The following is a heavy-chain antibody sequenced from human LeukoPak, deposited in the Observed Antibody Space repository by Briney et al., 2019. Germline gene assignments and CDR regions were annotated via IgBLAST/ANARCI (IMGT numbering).Heavy chain of an antibody. J-gene: IGHJ4*02. V-gene: IGHV3-30-3*01. D-gene: IGHD3-22*01. Sequence: SCKASGFTFSSYAMHWVRQAPGKGLEWVAVISYDGSNKYYADSVKGRFTISRDNSKNTLYLQMSSLRAEDTAVYYCARDSGLGSYYDSGGYLFDYWGQGTLVTVSS. CDR1: GFTFSSYA. CDR3: ARDSGLGSYYDSGGYLFDY. CDR2: ISYDGSNK.